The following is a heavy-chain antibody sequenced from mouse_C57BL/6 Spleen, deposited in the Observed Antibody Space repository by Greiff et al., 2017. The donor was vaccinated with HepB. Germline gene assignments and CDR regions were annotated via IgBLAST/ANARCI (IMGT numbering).Heavy chain of an antibody. CDR3: ASYYYGIPFAY. D-gene: IGHD1-1*01. CDR1: GYAFSSSW. CDR2: IYPGDGDT. J-gene: IGHJ3*01. V-gene: IGHV1-82*01. Sequence: VQLQQSGPELVKPGASVKISCKASGYAFSSSWMNWVKQRPGKGLEWIGRIYPGDGDTNYNGKFKGKATLTADKSSSTAYMQLSSPTSEDSAVYFCASYYYGIPFAYWGQGTLVTVSA.